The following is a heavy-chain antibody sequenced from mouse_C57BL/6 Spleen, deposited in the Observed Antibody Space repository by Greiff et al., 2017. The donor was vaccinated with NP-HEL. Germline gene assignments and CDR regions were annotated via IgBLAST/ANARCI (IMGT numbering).Heavy chain of an antibody. CDR3: AKDLPLDY. D-gene: IGHD2-1*01. J-gene: IGHJ2*01. CDR1: GFTFSDYG. CDR2: ISSGSSTI. V-gene: IGHV5-17*01. Sequence: EVKLVESGGGLVKPGGSLKLSCAASGFTFSDYGMHWVRQAPEKGLEWVAYISSGSSTIYYADTVKGRFTISRDNAKNTLFLQMTSLRSEDTAMYYCAKDLPLDYWGQGTTLTVSS.